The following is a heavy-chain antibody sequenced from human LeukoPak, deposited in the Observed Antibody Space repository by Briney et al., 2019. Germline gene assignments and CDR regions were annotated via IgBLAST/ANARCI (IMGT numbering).Heavy chain of an antibody. Sequence: SETLSPTCTVSGSSITTYYWTWIRQPAGKGLEWIGRIYPTGNTNYNPSLKSRVTMSADTSKNQFSLRLSSVTAADTAVYYCAGYYSNFVFWGQGTLVTVSS. J-gene: IGHJ4*02. CDR1: GSSITTYY. CDR3: AGYYSNFVF. CDR2: IYPTGNT. V-gene: IGHV4-4*07. D-gene: IGHD4-11*01.